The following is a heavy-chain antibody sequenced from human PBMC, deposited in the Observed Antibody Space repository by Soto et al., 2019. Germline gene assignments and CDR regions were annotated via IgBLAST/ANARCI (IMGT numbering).Heavy chain of an antibody. CDR2: GGSGIGT. J-gene: IGHJ4*02. CDR1: GFTYSSNA. CDR3: AREGSRNYDISGYYPLDY. V-gene: IGHV3-23*01. D-gene: IGHD3-22*01. Sequence: EVQLLESGGGLAQPGGSLRLSCVASGFTYSSNAMSWVRKAPGKGLELIGGSGIGTYYADFVNGRFTVSRDNSKNTLYMNMNSLLGEDTAIYYCAREGSRNYDISGYYPLDYWGQGTLVTVAS.